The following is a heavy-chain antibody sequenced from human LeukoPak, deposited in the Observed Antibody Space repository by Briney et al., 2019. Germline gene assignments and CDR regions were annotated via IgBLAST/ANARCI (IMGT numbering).Heavy chain of an antibody. CDR1: GFTFSSYS. V-gene: IGHV3-21*01. CDR2: ISSSSSYV. D-gene: IGHD5-18*01. Sequence: GGSLRLSCAASGFTFSSYSMNWVRQAPGKGLEWVSSISSSSSYVYYADSVKGRFTISRDNAKNSLYLQMNSLRAEDTAVYYCARDLYSYGYASGDYWGQGTLVTISS. J-gene: IGHJ4*02. CDR3: ARDLYSYGYASGDY.